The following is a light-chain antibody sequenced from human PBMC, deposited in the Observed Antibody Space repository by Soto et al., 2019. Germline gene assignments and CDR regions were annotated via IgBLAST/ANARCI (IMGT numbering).Light chain of an antibody. V-gene: IGLV2-14*03. CDR1: SSDVGGYSD. Sequence: QSVLTQPSFVSGSPGQSDTISCTGTSSDVGGYSDVCWYQHHPGKAPKLIISDVSNRPSGVSNRFSGSKSGNTASLTISGLQAEDEADYYCSSFTSCTTYVFGTGTKVTVL. CDR3: SSFTSCTTYV. J-gene: IGLJ1*01. CDR2: DVS.